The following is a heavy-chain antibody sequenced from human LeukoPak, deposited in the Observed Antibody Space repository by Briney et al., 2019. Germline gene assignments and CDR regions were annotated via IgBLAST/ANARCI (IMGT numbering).Heavy chain of an antibody. CDR2: TCYRFKWYI. V-gene: IGHV6-1*01. D-gene: IGHD7-27*01. CDR3: ARDLTGDRRYFYY. Sequence: SQTLSLTCGLSGHIVSSNSAAWSWITQSRSRVFERHERTCYRFKWYIDYAVSVRSRITINPDTSNNQFSLQLNSVTPLDTSVYYCARDLTGDRRYFYYWGQGSLVSVS. J-gene: IGHJ4*02. CDR1: GHIVSSNSAA.